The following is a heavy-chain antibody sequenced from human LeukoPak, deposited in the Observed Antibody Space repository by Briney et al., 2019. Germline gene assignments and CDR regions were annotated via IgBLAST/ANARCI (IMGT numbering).Heavy chain of an antibody. CDR1: GYTLTELS. J-gene: IGHJ4*02. CDR2: FDPEDGET. V-gene: IGHV1-24*01. CDR3: ATVRGYSGYDPGRYFDY. Sequence: ASVTVSCKVSGYTLTELSMHWVRQAPGKGLEWMGGFDPEDGETIYAQKFQGRVTMTEDTSTDTVYMELSSLRSKDTAVNYCATVRGYSGYDPGRYFDYWGQGTLVTVSS. D-gene: IGHD5-12*01.